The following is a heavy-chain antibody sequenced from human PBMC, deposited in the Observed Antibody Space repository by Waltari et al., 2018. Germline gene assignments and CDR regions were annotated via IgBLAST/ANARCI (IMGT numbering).Heavy chain of an antibody. D-gene: IGHD6-19*01. CDR2: ISWDGNT. Sequence: EVQLVESGGVVVQPGGSLRLSCAASGFTFDDYAMHWVRQAPGKGLEWVSLISWDGNTYYADSVKGRFTISRDNSKNSLYLQMNSLRAEDSALYSCAKDEASGGGGFDYWGQGTLVTVSS. J-gene: IGHJ4*02. V-gene: IGHV3-43D*04. CDR1: GFTFDDYA. CDR3: AKDEASGGGGFDY.